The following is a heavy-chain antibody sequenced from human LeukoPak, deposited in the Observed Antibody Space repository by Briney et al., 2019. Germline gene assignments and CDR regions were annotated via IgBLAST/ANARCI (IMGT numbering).Heavy chain of an antibody. CDR2: ISSSSSYI. J-gene: IGHJ6*02. D-gene: IGHD6-19*01. CDR1: GFTFSSYS. Sequence: GGSLRLSCAASGFTFSSYSMNWVRQAPGKGLEWVSSISSSSSYIYYADSVKGRFTISRDNAKNSLYLQMNSLRAEDTAVYYCARDRDSSGWSSYYYYGMDVWGQGTTVTVSS. CDR3: ARDRDSSGWSSYYYYGMDV. V-gene: IGHV3-21*01.